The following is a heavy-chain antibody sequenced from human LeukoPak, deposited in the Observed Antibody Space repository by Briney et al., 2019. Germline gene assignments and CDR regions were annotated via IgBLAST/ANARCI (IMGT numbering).Heavy chain of an antibody. CDR1: GYTFTSYG. CDR3: ARGGYYYDSSGYGADY. J-gene: IGHJ4*02. Sequence: ASVKVSCKASGYTFTSYGISWVRQAPGQGLEWMGWINPNSGGTNYAQKFQGRVTMTRDTSISTAYMELSRLRSDDTAVYYCARGGYYYDSSGYGADYWGQGTLVTVSS. CDR2: INPNSGGT. D-gene: IGHD3-22*01. V-gene: IGHV1-2*02.